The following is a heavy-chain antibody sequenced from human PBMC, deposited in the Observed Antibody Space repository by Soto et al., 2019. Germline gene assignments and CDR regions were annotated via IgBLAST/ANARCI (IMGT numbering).Heavy chain of an antibody. V-gene: IGHV1-69*02. CDR3: AIKTTVYAFDI. J-gene: IGHJ3*02. Sequence: QVQLVQSGAEVKKPGSSVKVSCKASGGTFSSYTISWVRQAPGQGLEWMGRIIPILGIANYAQKLQGRVTITADKSTSTAYMELSSLRSEDTAVYYCAIKTTVYAFDIWGQGTMVTVSS. D-gene: IGHD4-17*01. CDR1: GGTFSSYT. CDR2: IIPILGIA.